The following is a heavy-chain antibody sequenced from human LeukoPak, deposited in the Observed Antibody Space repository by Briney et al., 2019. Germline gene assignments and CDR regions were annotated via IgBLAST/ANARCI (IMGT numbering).Heavy chain of an antibody. CDR3: ARGGVYGDYGD. Sequence: SETLSLTCTVSGGSISSGDYYWSWIRQPPGKGLEWIGYIYYSGSTYYNPSLKSRVTISVDTSKNQFSLKLSSVTAADTAVYYCARGGVYGDYGDWGQGTLVTVSS. V-gene: IGHV4-30-4*01. J-gene: IGHJ4*02. CDR1: GGSISSGDYY. D-gene: IGHD4-17*01. CDR2: IYYSGST.